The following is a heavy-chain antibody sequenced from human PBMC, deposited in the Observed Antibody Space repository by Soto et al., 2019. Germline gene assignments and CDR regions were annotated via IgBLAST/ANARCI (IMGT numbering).Heavy chain of an antibody. CDR1: GFTFSSYG. CDR3: AKDLSSAYNNYYGMHV. CDR2: ISYDGSNK. V-gene: IGHV3-30*18. D-gene: IGHD6-6*01. Sequence: PGGSLRLSCAASGFTFSSYGMHWVRQAPGKGLEWVAVISYDGSNKYYADSVKGRFTISRDNSKNTLYLQMNSLRAEDTAVYYCAKDLSSAYNNYYGMHVWGQGTTVTVSS. J-gene: IGHJ6*02.